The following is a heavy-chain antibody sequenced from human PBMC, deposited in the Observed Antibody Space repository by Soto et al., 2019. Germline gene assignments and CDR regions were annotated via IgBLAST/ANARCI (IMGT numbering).Heavy chain of an antibody. CDR3: ARLAHPYRSGPGDDAFDI. V-gene: IGHV4-39*01. Sequence: PSETRSLTCLVSGGSISRYYWGWIRQPPGKGLEWIGSIYYSGSTYYNPSLKSRVTISVDTSKNQFSLKLSSVTAADTAVYYCARLAHPYRSGPGDDAFDIWGQGTMVTVSS. J-gene: IGHJ3*02. D-gene: IGHD6-19*01. CDR2: IYYSGST. CDR1: GGSISRYY.